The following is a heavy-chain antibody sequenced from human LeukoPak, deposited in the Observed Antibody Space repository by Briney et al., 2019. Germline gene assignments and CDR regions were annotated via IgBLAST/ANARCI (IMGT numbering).Heavy chain of an antibody. CDR1: GGSISSYY. J-gene: IGHJ2*01. D-gene: IGHD3-22*01. CDR2: IHYSGST. Sequence: SETLSLTCTVSGGSISSYYWRWIRQPPGKGLEWIGYIHYSGSTNYNPSLKSRVTMSVDTSMNQFSLKLSSVTAADTAVYYCTRIGPYWYFDLWGRGTLVTVSS. CDR3: TRIGPYWYFDL. V-gene: IGHV4-59*01.